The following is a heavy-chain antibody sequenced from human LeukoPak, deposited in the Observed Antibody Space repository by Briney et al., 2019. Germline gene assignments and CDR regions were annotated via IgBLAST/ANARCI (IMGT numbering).Heavy chain of an antibody. CDR1: GGSISSSSYY. D-gene: IGHD4-11*01. V-gene: IGHV4-39*01. Sequence: PSETLSLTCTVSGGSISSSSYYWGWIRQPPGKVLEWIGSIYYSGSSYYNPSLKSRVTISVDTSKNQFSLKLSSVTAADTAVYYCARRGTVTTERFDYWGQGTLVTVSS. J-gene: IGHJ4*02. CDR2: IYYSGSS. CDR3: ARRGTVTTERFDY.